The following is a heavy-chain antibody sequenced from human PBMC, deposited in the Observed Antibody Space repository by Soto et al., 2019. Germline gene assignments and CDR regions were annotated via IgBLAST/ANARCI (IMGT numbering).Heavy chain of an antibody. CDR1: GGSISSYY. Sequence: SETLSLTCTVSGGSISSYYWSWIRQPPGKGLEWIGYIYYSGSTNYNPSLKSRVTISVDTSKNQFSLKPSSVTAADTAVYYCARGKTSSGYYYWFDPWGQGTLVTVSS. J-gene: IGHJ5*02. CDR3: ARGKTSSGYYYWFDP. CDR2: IYYSGST. D-gene: IGHD3-22*01. V-gene: IGHV4-59*01.